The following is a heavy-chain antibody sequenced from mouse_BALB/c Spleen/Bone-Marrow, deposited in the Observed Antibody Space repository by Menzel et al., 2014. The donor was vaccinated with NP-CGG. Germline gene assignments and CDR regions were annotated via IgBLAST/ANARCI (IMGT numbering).Heavy chain of an antibody. V-gene: IGHV14-3*02. CDR3: ANYYYGSSLFAY. CDR2: IDPASGNT. D-gene: IGHD1-1*01. J-gene: IGHJ3*01. CDR1: GSNIKDTY. Sequence: EVQLQQSGAELVKPGASVKLSCTASGSNIKDTYMHWVKQRPEQGLEWIGRIDPASGNTKYDPKFQGKATITADTSSNTAYLQLSSLTSEDTAVYYCANYYYGSSLFAYWGQGTLVTVSA.